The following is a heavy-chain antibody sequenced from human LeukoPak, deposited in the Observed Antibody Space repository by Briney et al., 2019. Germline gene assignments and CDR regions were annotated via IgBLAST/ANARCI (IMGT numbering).Heavy chain of an antibody. D-gene: IGHD6-13*01. V-gene: IGHV3-74*01. CDR1: GFTFSTYW. J-gene: IGHJ4*02. CDR3: ARYSSSWHANDY. Sequence: GGSLRLSCAASGFTFSTYWMHWVRPAPGKGLVGVSRISSDGGSVSYADSVRGRFTISRDNAKNTMYLQMNGLRAEDTAVYFCARYSSSWHANDYWGQGTLVTVSS. CDR2: ISSDGGSV.